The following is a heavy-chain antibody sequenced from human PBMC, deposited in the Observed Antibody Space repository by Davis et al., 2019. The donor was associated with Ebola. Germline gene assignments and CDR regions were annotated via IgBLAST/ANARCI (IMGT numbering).Heavy chain of an antibody. V-gene: IGHV3-48*01. D-gene: IGHD1-1*01. CDR3: AKYITTSPSRYFDP. CDR2: ISSSSSTI. CDR1: GFTFSSYS. Sequence: PGGSLRLSCAASGFTFSSYSMNWVRQAPGKGLEWVSYISSSSSTIYYADSVKGRFTISRDNAKNSLYLQMNSLRAEDTAIYYCAKYITTSPSRYFDPWGQGTLVTVSS. J-gene: IGHJ5*02.